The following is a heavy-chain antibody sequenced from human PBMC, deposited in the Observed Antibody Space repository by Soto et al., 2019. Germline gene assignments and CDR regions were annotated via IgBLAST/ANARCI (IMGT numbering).Heavy chain of an antibody. Sequence: QMPLVQSGPEVKKPGTSVKVSCKASGFTFSSSAVQWVRQARGQRLEWIGWIVVGSANTNYAQKFQERVTITRDMSTSTAYMGLGSLRSEDTAVYYCAANRNNYDLWNGYSGFDYWGQGTLVTVSS. D-gene: IGHD3-3*01. CDR2: IVVGSANT. CDR1: GFTFSSSA. J-gene: IGHJ4*02. CDR3: AANRNNYDLWNGYSGFDY. V-gene: IGHV1-58*01.